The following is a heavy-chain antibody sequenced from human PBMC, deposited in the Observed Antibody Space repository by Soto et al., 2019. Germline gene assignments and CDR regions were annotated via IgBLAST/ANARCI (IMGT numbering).Heavy chain of an antibody. D-gene: IGHD3-16*01. CDR2: ISAYNGAT. CDR3: ARDFTGWPPDGVDS. J-gene: IGHJ4*02. V-gene: IGHV1-18*01. Sequence: VASVKVSCKASGFTFTSYAITWVRQAPGQGLEWMGWISAYNGATNYAQNLQGRITMTTDTSTSTAYMELENLTSDDTAVYYCARDFTGWPPDGVDSWGQGTLVTVSS. CDR1: GFTFTSYA.